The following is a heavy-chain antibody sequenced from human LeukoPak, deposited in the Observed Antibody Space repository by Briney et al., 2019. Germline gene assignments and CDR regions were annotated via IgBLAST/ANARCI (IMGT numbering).Heavy chain of an antibody. D-gene: IGHD3-10*01. V-gene: IGHV1-2*02. J-gene: IGHJ5*02. CDR1: GYNFTDYY. CDR2: INPNRGAT. CDR3: ARDRGGRNWFDP. Sequence: ASVKVSCKASGYNFTDYYMHWVRQAPGQGLEWLGWINPNRGATSYAQKFQGRVTMTRDTSISTAYMEVSRLRSDDTAVYYCARDRGGRNWFDPWGQGTLVTVSA.